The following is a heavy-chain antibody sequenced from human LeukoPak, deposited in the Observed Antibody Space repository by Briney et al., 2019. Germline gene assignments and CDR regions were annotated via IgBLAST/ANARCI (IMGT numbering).Heavy chain of an antibody. Sequence: PSETLSLTCTVSGGSISSYYWSWIRQPPGMRLEWMGYVYFSGLTNYNPSLKSRVTISVDTSKNQFSVKLSSVTAADTAAYYCARVKGGLPWYASDIWSPGTMVTVSS. CDR2: VYFSGLT. CDR1: GGSISSYY. V-gene: IGHV4-59*01. D-gene: IGHD3-10*01. J-gene: IGHJ3*02. CDR3: ARVKGGLPWYASDI.